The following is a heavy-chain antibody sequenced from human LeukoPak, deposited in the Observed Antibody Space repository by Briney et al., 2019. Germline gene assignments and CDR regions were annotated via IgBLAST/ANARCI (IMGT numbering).Heavy chain of an antibody. V-gene: IGHV4-31*03. CDR2: IYYSGST. D-gene: IGHD3-22*01. CDR3: ARGLYDSSGYYLMPDDY. Sequence: TLSLTCTVSGGSISSGGYYWSWIRQHPGQGLEWIGYIYYSGSTYYNPSLKSRVAISVDTSKNQFSLKLSSVTAADTAVYYCARGLYDSSGYYLMPDDYWGQGTLVTVSS. J-gene: IGHJ4*02. CDR1: GGSISSGGYY.